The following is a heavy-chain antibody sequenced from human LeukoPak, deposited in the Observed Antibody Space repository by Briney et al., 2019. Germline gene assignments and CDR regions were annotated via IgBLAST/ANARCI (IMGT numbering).Heavy chain of an antibody. Sequence: GGSLRLSCAASGFTFSSYAMSWVRQAPGKGLEWVSAISGSGGSTYYADSVKGLFTISRDNSKNTLYLQMNSLRAEDTAVYYCAKDVVRQGWFDPWGQGTLVTVSS. CDR3: AKDVVRQGWFDP. CDR2: ISGSGGST. J-gene: IGHJ5*02. V-gene: IGHV3-23*01. CDR1: GFTFSSYA.